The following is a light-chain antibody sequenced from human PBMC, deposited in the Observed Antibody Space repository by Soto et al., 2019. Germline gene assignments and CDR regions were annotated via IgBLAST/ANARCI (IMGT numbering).Light chain of an antibody. CDR3: SSYAGSNNF. CDR2: EVS. J-gene: IGLJ1*01. Sequence: QSVLPQPPSATVSPGQSVTISCTGTSSDVGGYNYVSWYQQHPGKAPKLMIYEVSKRPSGVPDRFSGSKSGNTASLTVSGLQAEDEADYYCSSYAGSNNFFGTGTKVTVL. V-gene: IGLV2-8*01. CDR1: SSDVGGYNY.